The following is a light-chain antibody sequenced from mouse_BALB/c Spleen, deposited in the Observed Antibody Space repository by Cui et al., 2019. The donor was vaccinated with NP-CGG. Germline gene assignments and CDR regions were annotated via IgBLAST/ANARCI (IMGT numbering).Light chain of an antibody. V-gene: IGLV1*01. CDR2: GTN. J-gene: IGLJ1*01. CDR1: TGAVTTSNY. Sequence: QAVVTQESALTTSPGETVTLTCRSSTGAVTTSNYANWVQEKPDHFFTGLIGGTNNRAPGVPARFSGSLFVDKAALTITGAQTEDEAIYFCALWYSNHWVFGGGTKLTVL. CDR3: ALWYSNHWV.